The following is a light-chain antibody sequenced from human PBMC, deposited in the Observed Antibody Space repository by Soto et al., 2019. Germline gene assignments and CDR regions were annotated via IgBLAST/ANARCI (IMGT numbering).Light chain of an antibody. V-gene: IGLV2-11*01. Sequence: QSALTQPRSVSGSPGQSVTISCTGTSSDIGGYTYVSWYQQHPGKAPKVIIYDVSERPSGVPDRFSGSKSGNTASLTISGIQPEDDADYYCCSFAGPQSFEVFGEGTKVTV. CDR1: SSDIGGYTY. CDR3: CSFAGPQSFEV. J-gene: IGLJ1*01. CDR2: DVS.